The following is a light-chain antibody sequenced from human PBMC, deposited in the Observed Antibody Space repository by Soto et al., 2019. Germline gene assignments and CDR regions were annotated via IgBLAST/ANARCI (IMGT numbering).Light chain of an antibody. CDR2: AAS. CDR1: QSVSSD. J-gene: IGKJ1*01. CDR3: QQYGTSLRGT. Sequence: ETVMTQSPVTLSVSPGERATLSCRASQSVSSDLAWYQHKPGQAPRLLIYAASSRATGIPDRFSGSGSWTDFTLTITRLEPEDFAVYYCQQYGTSLRGTFGQGTKVDIK. V-gene: IGKV3-20*01.